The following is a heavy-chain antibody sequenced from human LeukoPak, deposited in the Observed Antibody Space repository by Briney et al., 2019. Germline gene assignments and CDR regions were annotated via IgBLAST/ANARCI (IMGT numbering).Heavy chain of an antibody. CDR1: GYTFTSYA. V-gene: IGHV1-69*13. CDR2: IIPIFGTA. J-gene: IGHJ4*02. CDR3: ARGNMTTVPLLDY. Sequence: SVKVSCKASGYTFTSYAISWVRQAPGQGLEWMGGIIPIFGTANYAQKFQGRVTITADESTSTAYMELSSLRSEDTAVYYCARGNMTTVPLLDYWGQGTLVTVSS. D-gene: IGHD4-17*01.